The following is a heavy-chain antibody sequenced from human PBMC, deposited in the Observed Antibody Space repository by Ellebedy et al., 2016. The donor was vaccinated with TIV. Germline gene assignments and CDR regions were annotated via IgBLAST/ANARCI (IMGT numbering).Heavy chain of an antibody. J-gene: IGHJ5*02. Sequence: ASVKVSCXASGYTFTGYYMHWVRQAPGQGLEWMGWINPNSGGTNYAQKFQGRVTMTRDTSISTAYMELSRLRSDDTAVYYCARGHRYCSSTSCYRFDPWGQGTLVTVSS. CDR3: ARGHRYCSSTSCYRFDP. CDR1: GYTFTGYY. V-gene: IGHV1-2*02. CDR2: INPNSGGT. D-gene: IGHD2-2*01.